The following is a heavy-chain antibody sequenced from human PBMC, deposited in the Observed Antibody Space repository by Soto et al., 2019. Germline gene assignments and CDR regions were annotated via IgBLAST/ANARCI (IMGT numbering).Heavy chain of an antibody. D-gene: IGHD2-15*01. CDR3: ARDRAHCSGGSCYSVSYYYYYGMDV. CDR2: IHPSGGST. Sequence: ASVKVSCKASGYTFTSYYMHWVRQAPGQGLEWMGIIHPSGGSTSYAQKFQGRVTMTRDTSTSTVYMELSSLRSEDTAVYYCARDRAHCSGGSCYSVSYYYYYGMDVWGQGTTVTVSS. J-gene: IGHJ6*02. CDR1: GYTFTSYY. V-gene: IGHV1-46*01.